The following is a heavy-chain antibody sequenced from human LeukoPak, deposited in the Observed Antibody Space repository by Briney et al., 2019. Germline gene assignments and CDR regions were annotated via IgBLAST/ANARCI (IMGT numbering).Heavy chain of an antibody. D-gene: IGHD5-24*01. CDR1: GFTFSSYG. CDR3: AKVFRDGYNYPFDY. V-gene: IGHV3-23*01. J-gene: IGHJ4*02. Sequence: GGSLRLSCAASGFTFSSYGMNWVRQAPGKGLEWVSTIGSSGGSTYYADSVKGRFTISRDNSKNTLYLQMNSLRAEDTAVYYCAKVFRDGYNYPFDYWGQGTLVTVSS. CDR2: IGSSGGST.